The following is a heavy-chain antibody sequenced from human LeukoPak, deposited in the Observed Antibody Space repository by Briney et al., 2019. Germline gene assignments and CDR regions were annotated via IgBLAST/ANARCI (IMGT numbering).Heavy chain of an antibody. CDR2: ISSSSSYI. CDR1: GFTFSSYS. D-gene: IGHD3-3*01. J-gene: IGHJ4*02. CDR3: AKVSGVSYLLDY. Sequence: GGSLRLSCAASGFTFSSYSMNWVRQAPGKGLEWVSSISSSSSYIYYADSVKGRFTISRDNAKNSLYLQMNSLRAEDTAVYYCAKVSGVSYLLDYWGQGTLVTVSS. V-gene: IGHV3-21*04.